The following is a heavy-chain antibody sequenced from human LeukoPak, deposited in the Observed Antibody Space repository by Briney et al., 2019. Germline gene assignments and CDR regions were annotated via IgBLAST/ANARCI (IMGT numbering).Heavy chain of an antibody. J-gene: IGHJ3*02. V-gene: IGHV3-21*01. CDR3: ARTFGYSSIFDAFDI. CDR2: ISSSSSYI. D-gene: IGHD5-18*01. Sequence: PGGSLRLSCAASGFTFSSHWMSWVRQAPGKGLEWVSSISSSSSYIYYADSVKGRFTISRDNAKNSLYLQMNSLRAEDTAVYYCARTFGYSSIFDAFDIWGQGTMVTVSS. CDR1: GFTFSSHW.